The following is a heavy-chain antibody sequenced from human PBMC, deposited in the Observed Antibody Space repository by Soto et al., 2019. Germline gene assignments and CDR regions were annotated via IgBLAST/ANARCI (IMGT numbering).Heavy chain of an antibody. CDR1: GGSISSYY. D-gene: IGHD6-6*01. Sequence: SETLSLTCTVSGGSISSYYWNWIRQPPGKGLEWIGYIYNSGNTNYNPSLRSRVTISVDTSKNQFSLKLTSVAAADMAVYYCAAPPRYWGQGTLVTVSS. CDR3: AAPPRY. V-gene: IGHV4-59*01. J-gene: IGHJ4*02. CDR2: IYNSGNT.